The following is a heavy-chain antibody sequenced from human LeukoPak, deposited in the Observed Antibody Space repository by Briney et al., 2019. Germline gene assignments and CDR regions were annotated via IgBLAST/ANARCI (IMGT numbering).Heavy chain of an antibody. D-gene: IGHD1-26*01. CDR1: GFTFSSYE. Sequence: GGSLRLSCAASGFTFSSYEMNWVRQAPGKGLEWVSYISSSSSTIYYADSVKGRFTISRDNAKNSLYLQMNSLRAEDTAVYYCARGGYSGSYFPFDYWGQGTLVTVSS. CDR2: ISSSSSTI. V-gene: IGHV3-48*01. CDR3: ARGGYSGSYFPFDY. J-gene: IGHJ4*02.